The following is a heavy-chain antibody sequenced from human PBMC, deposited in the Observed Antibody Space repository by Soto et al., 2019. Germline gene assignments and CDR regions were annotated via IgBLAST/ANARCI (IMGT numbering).Heavy chain of an antibody. CDR3: AQGSGSYPFYYYYMDV. CDR1: GGSISSSSYY. Sequence: PSETLSLTCTVSGGSISSSSYYWGWIRQPPGKGLEGIGSLYYSGSTYYNPSLKSRVTISVDTSKNQFSLKLSSVTAADTAVYYCAQGSGSYPFYYYYMDVWGKGTTVTVSS. V-gene: IGHV4-39*01. D-gene: IGHD3-10*01. CDR2: LYYSGST. J-gene: IGHJ6*03.